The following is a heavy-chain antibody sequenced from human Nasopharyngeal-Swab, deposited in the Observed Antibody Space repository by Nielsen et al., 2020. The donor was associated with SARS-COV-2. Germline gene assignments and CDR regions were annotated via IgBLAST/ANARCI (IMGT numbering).Heavy chain of an antibody. CDR1: GFSFSTYS. CDR2: ISYDGSNK. D-gene: IGHD4-23*01. J-gene: IGHJ1*01. CDR3: ARELRSGGVVTPLEH. V-gene: IGHV3-30*03. Sequence: GGSLRLSCAASGFSFSTYSMNWVRQAPGKGLEWVAVISYDGSNKYYADSVKGRFTISRDNSKNTLYLQMNSLRAEDTAVYYCARELRSGGVVTPLEHWGQGSLVAVSS.